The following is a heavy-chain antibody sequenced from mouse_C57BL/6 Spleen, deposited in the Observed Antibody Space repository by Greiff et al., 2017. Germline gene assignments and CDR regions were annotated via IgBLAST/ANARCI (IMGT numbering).Heavy chain of an antibody. V-gene: IGHV5-16*01. CDR1: GFTFSDYY. CDR3: ARVDEGFAY. Sequence: EVKLVESEGGLVQPGSSMKLSCTASGFTFSDYYMAWVRQVPEKCLEWVANINYDGSSTYYLDSLKSRFIISRDNAKNILYLQMSSLKSEDTATYYCARVDEGFAYWGQGTLVTVSA. CDR2: INYDGSST. J-gene: IGHJ3*01.